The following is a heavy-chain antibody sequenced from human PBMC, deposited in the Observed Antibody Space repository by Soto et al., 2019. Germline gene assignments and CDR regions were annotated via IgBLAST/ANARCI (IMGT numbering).Heavy chain of an antibody. Sequence: PGVSLRLSFAASGFTISSNSMYWVRQAPGKGLEWVSGISDRGDTTHYADSVKGRFTISRDTSKNTLYLQLNTLRADDTAIYYCAKDKPGTTSFDYWGQGTLVTVSS. V-gene: IGHV3-23*01. CDR3: AKDKPGTTSFDY. CDR1: GFTISSNS. CDR2: ISDRGDTT. J-gene: IGHJ4*02. D-gene: IGHD1-1*01.